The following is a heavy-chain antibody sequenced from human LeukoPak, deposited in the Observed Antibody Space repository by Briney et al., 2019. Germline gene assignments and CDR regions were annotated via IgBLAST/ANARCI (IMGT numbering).Heavy chain of an antibody. Sequence: SETLSLTCTVSGGSISSYYWSWIRQPPGKGLEWIGYIYYSGSTNYNPSLKSRVTISVDTSKNQFSLKLSSVTAADMAVYYCAHSYSSGIDYWGQGTLVTVSS. CDR2: IYYSGST. D-gene: IGHD6-19*01. CDR1: GGSISSYY. V-gene: IGHV4-59*01. CDR3: AHSYSSGIDY. J-gene: IGHJ4*02.